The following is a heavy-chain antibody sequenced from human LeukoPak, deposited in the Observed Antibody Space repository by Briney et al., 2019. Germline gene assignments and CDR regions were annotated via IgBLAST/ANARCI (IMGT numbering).Heavy chain of an antibody. Sequence: ASVKVSCKASGYTFTSYAMHWVRQAPGQRLEWMGWINAGNGNTKYSQEFQGRVTITRDTSASTAYMELRSLRSDDTAVYYCARDPSGSYLGGDLHFDYWGQGTLVTVSS. V-gene: IGHV1-3*01. CDR3: ARDPSGSYLGGDLHFDY. CDR2: INAGNGNT. CDR1: GYTFTSYA. J-gene: IGHJ4*02. D-gene: IGHD1-26*01.